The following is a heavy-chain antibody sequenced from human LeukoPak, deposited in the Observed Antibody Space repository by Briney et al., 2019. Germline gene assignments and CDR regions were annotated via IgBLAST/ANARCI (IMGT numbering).Heavy chain of an antibody. J-gene: IGHJ4*02. CDR3: ARGGDIVVVPAAMPEY. D-gene: IGHD2-2*01. CDR1: GFTFSSYW. CDR2: INSDGSST. V-gene: IGHV3-74*01. Sequence: GGSLRLSCAASGFTFSSYWMHWVRQAPGKGLVWVSRINSDGSSTSYADSVKGRFTISRDNAKNTLYLQMNSLRAEDTAVYYCARGGDIVVVPAAMPEYWGQGTLVTVSS.